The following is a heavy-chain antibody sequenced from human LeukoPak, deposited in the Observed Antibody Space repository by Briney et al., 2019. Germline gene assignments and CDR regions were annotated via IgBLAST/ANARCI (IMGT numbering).Heavy chain of an antibody. Sequence: PSETLSLTCTISGDSTDTYFWSWIRQPPGKGLEWIGYIYYTGTTNYNPSLKSRVTISVDTSKNQFSLKVSSVTAADTGVYYCASKSTDHGELRFDYWGQGTLVTVSS. D-gene: IGHD4-17*01. CDR1: GDSTDTYF. J-gene: IGHJ4*02. CDR3: ASKSTDHGELRFDY. V-gene: IGHV4-59*01. CDR2: IYYTGTT.